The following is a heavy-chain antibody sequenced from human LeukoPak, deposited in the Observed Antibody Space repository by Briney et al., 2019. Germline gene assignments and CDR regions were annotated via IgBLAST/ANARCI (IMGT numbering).Heavy chain of an antibody. V-gene: IGHV4-61*01. J-gene: IGHJ5*02. CDR1: GGSISSGSFY. D-gene: IGHD3-3*01. CDR2: IYYSGST. Sequence: PSETLSLTCTVSGGSISSGSFYWSWIRQPPGKGLEWIGYIYYSGSTNYNPSLKSRVTISVDTSKNQFSLKLSSVTAADTAVYYCAREQRIFGVVINFHWFDPWGQGTLVTVSS. CDR3: AREQRIFGVVINFHWFDP.